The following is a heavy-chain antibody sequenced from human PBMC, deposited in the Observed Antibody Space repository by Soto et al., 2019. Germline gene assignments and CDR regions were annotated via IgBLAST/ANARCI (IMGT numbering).Heavy chain of an antibody. J-gene: IGHJ3*02. V-gene: IGHV1-46*01. CDR2: INPSGGST. Sequence: ASVKVSCKASGYTFTSYYMHCARHAPGQGLEWMGIINPSGGSTSYAQKFQGRVTMTRDTSTSTVYMELSSLRSEDTAVYYCARGGMVRGPGYAFDIWGQGTMVTVSS. D-gene: IGHD3-10*01. CDR1: GYTFTSYY. CDR3: ARGGMVRGPGYAFDI.